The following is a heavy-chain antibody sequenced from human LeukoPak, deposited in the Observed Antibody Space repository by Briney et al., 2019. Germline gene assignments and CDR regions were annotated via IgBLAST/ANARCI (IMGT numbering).Heavy chain of an antibody. CDR3: ARGVGFSGYCSSTSCYTLGWFDP. Sequence: GGPLRLSCAASGFTFSSYWMSWVRQAPGKGLEWVANIKQDGSEKYYVDSVKGRFTISRDNAKNSLYLQMNSLRAEDTAVYYCARGVGFSGYCSSTSCYTLGWFDPWGQGTLVTVSS. V-gene: IGHV3-7*03. D-gene: IGHD2-2*02. J-gene: IGHJ5*02. CDR2: IKQDGSEK. CDR1: GFTFSSYW.